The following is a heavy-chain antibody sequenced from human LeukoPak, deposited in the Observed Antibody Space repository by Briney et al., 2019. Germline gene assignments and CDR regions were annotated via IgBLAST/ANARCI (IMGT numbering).Heavy chain of an antibody. CDR1: GFTFSSYA. J-gene: IGHJ4*02. Sequence: GGSLRLSCAASGFTFSSYAMSWVRQAPGKGREGASAISGSGGSTYYEDSVKGRFTISRDNSKNTLYLQMNSLRAEDTAVYYCANGGDRGYIVVVPAAMPVYWGQGTLVTVSS. CDR3: ANGGDRGYIVVVPAAMPVY. V-gene: IGHV3-23*01. CDR2: ISGSGGST. D-gene: IGHD2-2*01.